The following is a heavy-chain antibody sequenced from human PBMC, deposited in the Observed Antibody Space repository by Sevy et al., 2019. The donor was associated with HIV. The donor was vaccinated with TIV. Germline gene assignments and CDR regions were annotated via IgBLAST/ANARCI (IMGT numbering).Heavy chain of an antibody. CDR2: FDPEDDET. CDR1: GYTLSELS. D-gene: IGHD3-22*01. CDR3: ATTKDYYDSSGSPFDY. Sequence: ASVKVSCMVSGYTLSELSMHWVRQAPGKGLEWMGSFDPEDDETIYAQTFQGRVTMTEDTSTDTAYMELNNLRSEDMAVYYCATTKDYYDSSGSPFDYWGQGTLVTVSS. J-gene: IGHJ4*02. V-gene: IGHV1-24*01.